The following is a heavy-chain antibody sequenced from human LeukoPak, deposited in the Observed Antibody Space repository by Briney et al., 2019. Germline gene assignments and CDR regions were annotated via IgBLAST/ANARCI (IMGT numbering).Heavy chain of an antibody. CDR3: ARARGYYDSSGYYDY. CDR2: FYYSGST. Sequence: PSETLSLTCTVSGGSISSYYWSWIRQPPGKGLEWIGYFYYSGSTNYNPSLKSRVTISVDTSKNQFSLKLSSVTAADTAVYYCARARGYYDSSGYYDYWGQGTPVTVSS. J-gene: IGHJ4*02. CDR1: GGSISSYY. V-gene: IGHV4-59*01. D-gene: IGHD3-22*01.